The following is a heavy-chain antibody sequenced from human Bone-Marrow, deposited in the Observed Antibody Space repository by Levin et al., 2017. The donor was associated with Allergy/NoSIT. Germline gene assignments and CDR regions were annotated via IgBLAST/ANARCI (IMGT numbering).Heavy chain of an antibody. J-gene: IGHJ4*02. Sequence: GGSLRLSCAASGFTFSSYAMHWVRQAPGKGLEWVAVISYDGSNKYYADSVKGRFTISRDNSKNTMYLQMNSLRADDTAVYFCARDRGVWEVSFDYWGQGTLVTVSS. CDR2: ISYDGSNK. D-gene: IGHD1-26*01. V-gene: IGHV3-30-3*01. CDR1: GFTFSSYA. CDR3: ARDRGVWEVSFDY.